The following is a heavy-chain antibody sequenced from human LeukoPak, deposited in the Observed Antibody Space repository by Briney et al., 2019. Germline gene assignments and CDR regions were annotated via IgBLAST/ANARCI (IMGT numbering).Heavy chain of an antibody. D-gene: IGHD6-19*01. J-gene: IGHJ6*03. CDR1: GFTFGSYS. CDR3: ARIDLMGSGWRRGYYYYMDV. CDR2: ISSSSSTI. V-gene: IGHV3-48*01. Sequence: GGSLRLSCAASGFTFGSYSMNWVRQAPGKGLEWVSYISSSSSTIYYADSVKGRFTIFRDNAKNSLYLQMNSLRAEDAAVYYCARIDLMGSGWRRGYYYYMDVWGKGTTVTVSS.